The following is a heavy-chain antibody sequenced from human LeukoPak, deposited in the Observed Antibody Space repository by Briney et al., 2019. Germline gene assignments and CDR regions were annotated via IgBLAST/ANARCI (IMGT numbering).Heavy chain of an antibody. D-gene: IGHD5-18*01. V-gene: IGHV4-39*01. J-gene: IGHJ4*02. CDR1: GGSFSGYY. CDR2: VYYSGST. Sequence: PSETLSLTCAVYGGSFSGYYWGWVRQPPGKGLEWIGSVYYSGSTYYNPSLKSRVTISIDTSKNQFSLKVSSVTAADTAVYYCARHQAAMEHAGDYWGQGTLVTVSS. CDR3: ARHQAAMEHAGDY.